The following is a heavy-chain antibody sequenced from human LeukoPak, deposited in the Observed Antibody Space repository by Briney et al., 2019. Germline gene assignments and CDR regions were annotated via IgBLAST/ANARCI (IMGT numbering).Heavy chain of an antibody. CDR1: GFTFSSYW. V-gene: IGHV3-7*01. Sequence: PGGSLRLSCAASGFTFSSYWMSWVRQAPGKGLEWVANIKQDGSEKYYVDSVKGRFTISRDNAKNPLYLQMNSLRAEDTAVYYCARDYGDSSFDYWGQGTLVTVSS. J-gene: IGHJ4*02. CDR2: IKQDGSEK. CDR3: ARDYGDSSFDY. D-gene: IGHD4-17*01.